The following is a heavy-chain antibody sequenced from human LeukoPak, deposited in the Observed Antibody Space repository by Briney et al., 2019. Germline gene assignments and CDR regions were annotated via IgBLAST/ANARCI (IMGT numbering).Heavy chain of an antibody. V-gene: IGHV3-74*01. CDR1: GFTFSSYW. J-gene: IGHJ4*02. D-gene: IGHD6-13*01. Sequence: GGSLRLSCAASGFTFSSYWMHWVRQAPGKGLVWVSRINSDGSSTSYADSVKGRFTISRDNAKNTLYLQMNSLRAEDTAVYYCARGVSSWYFDHWGQGTLVTVSS. CDR3: ARGVSSWYFDH. CDR2: INSDGSST.